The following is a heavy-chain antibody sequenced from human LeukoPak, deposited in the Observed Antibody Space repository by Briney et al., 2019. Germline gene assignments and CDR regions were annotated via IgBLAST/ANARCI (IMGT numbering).Heavy chain of an antibody. D-gene: IGHD1-26*01. CDR2: INPNSGGT. V-gene: IGHV1-2*02. Sequence: ASVKVSCKASGYSFTSHYMHWVRQAPGQGLEWMGWINPNSGGTNYAQKFQGRVTMTRDTSISTAYMELSRLRSDDTAVYYCARAVGATKFFDYWGQGTLVTVSS. J-gene: IGHJ4*02. CDR3: ARAVGATKFFDY. CDR1: GYSFTSHY.